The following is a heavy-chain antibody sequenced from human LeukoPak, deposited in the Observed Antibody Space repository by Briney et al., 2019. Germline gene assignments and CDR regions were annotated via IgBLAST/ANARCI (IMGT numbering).Heavy chain of an antibody. V-gene: IGHV4-39*02. J-gene: IGHJ4*02. D-gene: IGHD6-19*01. Sequence: PSETLSLTCNVSSDSISSNNYYWGWIRQPPGKGLEWIGSIFYSGSTYYNPSLKSRVTISVDTSKNHFSLKLNSVTAADTAVYYCARPLNSLAVAGPFEYWGQGTLVNVSS. CDR2: IFYSGST. CDR1: SDSISSNNYY. CDR3: ARPLNSLAVAGPFEY.